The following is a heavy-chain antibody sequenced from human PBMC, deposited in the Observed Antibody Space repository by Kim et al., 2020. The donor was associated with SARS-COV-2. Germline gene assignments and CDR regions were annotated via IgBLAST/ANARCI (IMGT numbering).Heavy chain of an antibody. Sequence: GGSLRLSCVASGFTFNNYAMTWVRQAPGKGLEWVSSTTGTGFTYYADSVTGRFTISRDNSKNTLYLQMNSLRGDDAAVNYCGRDPNGDYIGAFEFWGRGT. V-gene: IGHV3-23*01. CDR2: TTGTGFT. J-gene: IGHJ3*01. CDR1: GFTFNNYA. D-gene: IGHD4-17*01. CDR3: GRDPNGDYIGAFEF.